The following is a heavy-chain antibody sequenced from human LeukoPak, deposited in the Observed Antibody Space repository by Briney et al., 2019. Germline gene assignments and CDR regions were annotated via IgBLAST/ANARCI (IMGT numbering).Heavy chain of an antibody. CDR1: GGSFSGYY. D-gene: IGHD2-15*01. Sequence: SETLSLTCAVYGGSFSGYYWSWIRQPPGKGLEWIGEINHSGSTNYNPSLKSRVTISVDTSKNQFSLKLSSVTAADTAVYYCARGRKHCSGGSCYPPSYNWFGPWGQGTLVTVSS. CDR2: INHSGST. V-gene: IGHV4-34*01. J-gene: IGHJ5*02. CDR3: ARGRKHCSGGSCYPPSYNWFGP.